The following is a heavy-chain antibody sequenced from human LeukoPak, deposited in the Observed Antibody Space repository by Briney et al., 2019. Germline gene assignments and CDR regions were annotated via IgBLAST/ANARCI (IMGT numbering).Heavy chain of an antibody. CDR3: AREHSGYDSYYYYYMDV. CDR1: GGSISSYY. J-gene: IGHJ6*03. V-gene: IGHV4-4*07. CDR2: IYTSGST. D-gene: IGHD5-12*01. Sequence: SETLSLTCTVSGGSISSYYWSWIRQPAGKGLEWIGRIYTSGSTNYNPSLKSRVTMSVDASKNQFSLKLSSVTAADTAVYYCAREHSGYDSYYYYYMDVWGKGTTVTVSS.